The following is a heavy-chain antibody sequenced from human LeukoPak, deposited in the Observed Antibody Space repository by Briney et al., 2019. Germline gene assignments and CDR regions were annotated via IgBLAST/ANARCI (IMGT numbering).Heavy chain of an antibody. J-gene: IGHJ5*02. CDR1: GGSISSPNW. CDR2: IYHSGRT. D-gene: IGHD1-26*01. CDR3: ARVGHNWFDP. V-gene: IGHV4-4*02. Sequence: PSGTLSLTCAVSGGSISSPNWWTWVRQPPGKGLEWIGEIYHSGRTNSNPSLESRVIMSVDKSKNQFSLKLTSVTAADTAVYYCARVGHNWFDPRGQGTLVTVSS.